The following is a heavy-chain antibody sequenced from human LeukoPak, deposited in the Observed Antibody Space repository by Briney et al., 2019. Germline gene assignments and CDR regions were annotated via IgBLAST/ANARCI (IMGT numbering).Heavy chain of an antibody. D-gene: IGHD6-13*01. Sequence: ASVKVSCKASGYTFTSYGISWVRQATGQGLEWMGWISAYNGNTNYAQKLQGRVTMTTDTSTSTAYMELRSLRSDDTAVYYCARVTSPYSSSWYVNWYFDLWGRGTLVTVSS. CDR2: ISAYNGNT. CDR1: GYTFTSYG. CDR3: ARVTSPYSSSWYVNWYFDL. V-gene: IGHV1-18*01. J-gene: IGHJ2*01.